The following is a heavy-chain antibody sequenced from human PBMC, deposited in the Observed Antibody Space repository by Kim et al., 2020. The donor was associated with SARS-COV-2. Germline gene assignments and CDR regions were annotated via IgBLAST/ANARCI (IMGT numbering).Heavy chain of an antibody. CDR2: ISYDGSNK. CDR3: ARDQSNILTGYYIPRFDY. CDR1: GFTFSSYA. D-gene: IGHD3-9*01. Sequence: GGSLRLSCAASGFTFSSYAMHWVRQAPGKGLEWVAVISYDGSNKCYADSVKGRFTISRDNSKNTLYLQMNSLRAEDTAVYYCARDQSNILTGYYIPRFDYWGQGTLVTVSS. V-gene: IGHV3-30*04. J-gene: IGHJ4*02.